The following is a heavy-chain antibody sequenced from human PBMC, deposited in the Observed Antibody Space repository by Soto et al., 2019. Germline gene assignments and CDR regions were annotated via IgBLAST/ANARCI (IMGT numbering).Heavy chain of an antibody. CDR2: ISVSGDHI. CDR1: GFSFNSFN. CDR3: ARDLGLLKSLFDY. Sequence: GGSLRLSCLASGFSFNSFNMNWIRRAPGRGLGWVASISVSGDHIYYGDSVQGRFTISRDNSKRSVFLDLSSLRVEDTAVYYCARDLGLLKSLFDYWGQGTLVTVSS. V-gene: IGHV3-21*01. J-gene: IGHJ4*02. D-gene: IGHD3-16*01.